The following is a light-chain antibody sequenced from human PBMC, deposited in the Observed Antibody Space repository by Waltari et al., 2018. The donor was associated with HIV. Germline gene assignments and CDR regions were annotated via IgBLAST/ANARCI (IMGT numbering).Light chain of an antibody. CDR1: QSVSSN. J-gene: IGKJ5*01. CDR3: QQYNNWPPIT. CDR2: GAS. V-gene: IGKV3-15*01. Sequence: EIVMTQSPATLSVSPGERATLSCRATQSVSSNLAWYQQKPGQAPRLLIYGASTRATGIPEFTLTITSLQSEDFAVYYCQQYNNWPPITFGQGTRLEIK.